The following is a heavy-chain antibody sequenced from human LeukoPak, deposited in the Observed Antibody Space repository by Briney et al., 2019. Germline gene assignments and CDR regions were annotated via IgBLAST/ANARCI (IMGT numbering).Heavy chain of an antibody. Sequence: ASVKVSCKASGYTFTSYYMHWVRQATGQGLEWMGWMSPNSGDTGYAQKFQGRVTMTSDSSISTAYMELSSLRSEDTAIYYCVRTPTNWGFDYWGQGTLVTVSS. J-gene: IGHJ4*02. CDR3: VRTPTNWGFDY. CDR2: MSPNSGDT. V-gene: IGHV1-8*02. CDR1: GYTFTSYY. D-gene: IGHD7-27*01.